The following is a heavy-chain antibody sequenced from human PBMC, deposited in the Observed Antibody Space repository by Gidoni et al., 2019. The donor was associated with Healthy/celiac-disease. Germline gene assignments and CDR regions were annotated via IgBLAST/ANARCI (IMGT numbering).Heavy chain of an antibody. D-gene: IGHD2-15*01. CDR3: AKVLKGNDYYYMDV. CDR2: MSGSGGST. J-gene: IGHJ6*03. CDR1: GFTFSSYA. V-gene: IGHV3-23*01. Sequence: EVQLLESGGGLVQPGGSLRLSCAASGFTFSSYAMSWVRQAPGKGLEWVSAMSGSGGSTYYADSVKGRVTISRDNSKNTLYLQMNSLRAEDTAVYYCAKVLKGNDYYYMDVWGKGTTVTVSS.